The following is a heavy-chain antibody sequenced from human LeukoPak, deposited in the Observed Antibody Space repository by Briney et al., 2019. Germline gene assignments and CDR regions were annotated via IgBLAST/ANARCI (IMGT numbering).Heavy chain of an antibody. J-gene: IGHJ5*02. CDR3: AKDRNYYGSGSFDP. Sequence: GGSLRLSCAASRFTFSSYWMSWVRQAPGKGLEWVSAISGSGGSTYYADSVKGRFTISRDNSKNTLYLQMNSLRAEDTAVYYCAKDRNYYGSGSFDPWGQGTLVTVSS. CDR2: ISGSGGST. D-gene: IGHD3-10*01. CDR1: RFTFSSYW. V-gene: IGHV3-23*01.